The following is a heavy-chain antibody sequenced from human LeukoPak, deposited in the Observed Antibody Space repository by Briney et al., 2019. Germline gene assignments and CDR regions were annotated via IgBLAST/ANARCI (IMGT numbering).Heavy chain of an antibody. J-gene: IGHJ6*02. V-gene: IGHV3-7*01. D-gene: IGHD3-10*01. CDR2: IKQDETEK. CDR1: GFTFSNFW. CDR3: ARVGSYGMDV. Sequence: GESLRLSCTASGFTFSNFWMGWVRQAPGKGLEWVANIKQDETEKFYLGSVKGRFTISRDNAKNSLYLQMNDLRAEDTAVYYCARVGSYGMDVWGQGTTVTVSS.